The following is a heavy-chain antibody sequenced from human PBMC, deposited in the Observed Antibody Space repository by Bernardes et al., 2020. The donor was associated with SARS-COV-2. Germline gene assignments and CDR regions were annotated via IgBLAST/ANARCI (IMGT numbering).Heavy chain of an antibody. CDR3: ASRYDFWSGYYDGGPYFDY. CDR2: IYYSGST. J-gene: IGHJ4*02. Sequence: SEPLSLTCTVSGGSISSYYWSWIRQPPGKGLEWIGYIYYSGSTNYNPSLKSRVTISVDTSKNQFSLKLSSVTAADTAVYYCASRYDFWSGYYDGGPYFDYWGQGTLVTVSS. D-gene: IGHD3-3*01. V-gene: IGHV4-59*01. CDR1: GGSISSYY.